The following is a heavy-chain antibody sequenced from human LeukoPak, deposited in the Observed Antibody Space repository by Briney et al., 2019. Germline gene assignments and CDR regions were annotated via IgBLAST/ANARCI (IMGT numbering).Heavy chain of an antibody. D-gene: IGHD1-26*01. Sequence: SETLSLTCTVSGGSVSSGSYYWGWIRQPPGKGLEWIGSIYYSGSTYYNPSLKSRVTISVDTSKNQFSLKLSSVTAADTAVYYCARHGTQWELPYFDYWGQGTLVTVSS. V-gene: IGHV4-39*01. J-gene: IGHJ4*02. CDR1: GGSVSSGSYY. CDR2: IYYSGST. CDR3: ARHGTQWELPYFDY.